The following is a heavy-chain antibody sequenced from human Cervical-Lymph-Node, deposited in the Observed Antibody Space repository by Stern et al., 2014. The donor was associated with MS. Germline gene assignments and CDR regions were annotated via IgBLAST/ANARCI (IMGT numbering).Heavy chain of an antibody. V-gene: IGHV7-4-1*02. CDR2: LNTNTGDP. Sequence: QVQLVQSGSELKKPGASVKVSCKTSGYSFTTSALNWVRQAPGQGLEWMGWLNTNTGDPLYAQAFAGRFVFSLDTSVRTAYLQINNLKAEDSAIYYCATQGASGFGVSPTGYWGQGTLVTVSS. CDR1: GYSFTTSA. J-gene: IGHJ4*02. D-gene: IGHD1-26*01. CDR3: ATQGASGFGVSPTGY.